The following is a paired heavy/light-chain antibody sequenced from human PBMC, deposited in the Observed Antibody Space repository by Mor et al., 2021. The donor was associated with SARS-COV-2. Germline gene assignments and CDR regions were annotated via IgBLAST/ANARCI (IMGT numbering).Light chain of an antibody. CDR1: SSDVGSYDL. Sequence: QSALTQPASVSGSPGQSITISCTGTSSDVGSYDLVSWYQQHPGKAPKLMIYEGSKRPSGVSTRFSGSKSGNTASLTISGLQAEDEADYYCCSYAITSTWVFGGGTKLTVL. V-gene: IGLV2-23*01. CDR2: EGS. CDR3: CSYAITSTWV. J-gene: IGLJ3*02.
Heavy chain of an antibody. CDR1: GFTFDDYA. V-gene: IGHV3-9*01. D-gene: IGHD3-22*01. CDR2: INWNSDGI. J-gene: IGHJ6*02. CDR3: AKDLVVISMNGMDV. Sequence: EVQLVESGGGLVQPGRSLRLSCAASGFTFDDYAMHWVRQAPGKGLEWVSGINWNSDGIAYADSVKGRFTISRDNAKNSLYLQMNSLRAEDTALYYCAKDLVVISMNGMDVWGQGTTVTVSS.